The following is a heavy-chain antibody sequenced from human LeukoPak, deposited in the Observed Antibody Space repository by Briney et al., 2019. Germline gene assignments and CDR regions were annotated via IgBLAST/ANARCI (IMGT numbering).Heavy chain of an antibody. D-gene: IGHD2-2*01. V-gene: IGHV4-4*07. CDR2: IYTSGST. Sequence: SETLSLTCTVSGGSISSYYWSWIRQPAGKGLEWIGRIYTSGSTNYNLSLKNRVTMSVDTSKNQFSLKLSSVTAADTAVYYCARSKYQLLGHYYYMDVWGKGTTVTVSS. J-gene: IGHJ6*03. CDR3: ARSKYQLLGHYYYMDV. CDR1: GGSISSYY.